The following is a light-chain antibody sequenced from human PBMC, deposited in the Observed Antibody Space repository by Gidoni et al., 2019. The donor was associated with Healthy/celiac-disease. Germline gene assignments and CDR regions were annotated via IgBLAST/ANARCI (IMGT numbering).Light chain of an antibody. V-gene: IGKV1-17*01. CDR1: QGIRNA. CDR3: LQHNSYPYT. J-gene: IGKJ2*01. CDR2: AAS. Sequence: DIQMTHSPSSLSASVGDRVTITCRASQGIRNALGWYQQKPGKAPKRLIYAASSLQSGVPSRFSGSGSGTEFTLTRSSLQPEDFATYYCLQHNSYPYTFGQGTKLEIK.